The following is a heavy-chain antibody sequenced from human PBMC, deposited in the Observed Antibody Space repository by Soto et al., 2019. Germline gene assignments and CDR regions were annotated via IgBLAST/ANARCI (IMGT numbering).Heavy chain of an antibody. J-gene: IGHJ4*02. D-gene: IGHD6-19*01. CDR3: SRSSNIAVAGTGFDY. CDR2: ISNSGTT. V-gene: IGHV4-59*08. Sequence: WTWIRQPPGKGLEWIGYISNSGTTNYNPSLKSRVTISVDTSKNRFSLNLNSVTAADTAVYYCSRSSNIAVAGTGFDYWGQGTLVTVSS.